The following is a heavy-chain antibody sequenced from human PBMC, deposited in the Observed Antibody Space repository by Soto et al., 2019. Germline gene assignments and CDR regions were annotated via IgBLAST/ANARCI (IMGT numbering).Heavy chain of an antibody. CDR2: ISSNGENT. J-gene: IGHJ4*01. CDR3: DSWVSAHLDF. V-gene: IGHV3-23*01. CDR1: RFNVYNYA. D-gene: IGHD6-13*01. Sequence: PGGSLRLSCASSRFNVYNYAMNWFRQAPGKGLEWVSTISSNGENTHYADSVKGRFIISSDNSSNTVALQMNSLRVEDTAIYYWDSWVSAHLDFWGQGTLVTVYS.